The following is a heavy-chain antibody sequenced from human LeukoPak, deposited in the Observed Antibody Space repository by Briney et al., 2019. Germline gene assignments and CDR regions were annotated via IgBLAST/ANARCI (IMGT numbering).Heavy chain of an antibody. CDR3: TRPRYCVDGVCYKDY. CDR2: LKGRPDTYAT. Sequence: GGSLRLSCAASGFTFSGSAVHWARQASGKGLEWLGRLKGRPDTYATTYAASVRGRFAISRDDSKNTAYLQMNSLKIEDTAMYYCTRPRYCVDGVCYKDYWGQGTLVTVSS. D-gene: IGHD2-8*01. V-gene: IGHV3-73*01. J-gene: IGHJ4*02. CDR1: GFTFSGSA.